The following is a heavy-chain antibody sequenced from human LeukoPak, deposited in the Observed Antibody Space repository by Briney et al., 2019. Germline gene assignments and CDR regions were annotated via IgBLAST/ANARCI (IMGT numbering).Heavy chain of an antibody. J-gene: IGHJ4*02. CDR3: ARDRYYGSGSYWFDY. Sequence: GGSLRLSCAASGLTFSSYGMHLVRQAPGKGLEWVAVIWYDGSNKYCADSVKGRFTISRDNSKNTLYLQMNSLRAEDTAVYYCARDRYYGSGSYWFDYWGQGTLVTVSS. D-gene: IGHD3-10*01. CDR2: IWYDGSNK. V-gene: IGHV3-33*01. CDR1: GLTFSSYG.